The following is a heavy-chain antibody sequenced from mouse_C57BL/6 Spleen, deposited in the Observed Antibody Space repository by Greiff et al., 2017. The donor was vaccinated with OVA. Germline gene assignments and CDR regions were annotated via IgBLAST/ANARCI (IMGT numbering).Heavy chain of an antibody. CDR1: GYTFTSYW. CDR2: IDPNSGGT. CDR3: ARKDGYDDGPWFAY. V-gene: IGHV1-72*01. D-gene: IGHD2-2*01. J-gene: IGHJ3*01. Sequence: VKLQQPGAELVKPGASVKLSCKASGYTFTSYWMHWVKQRPGRGLEWIGRIDPNSGGTKYNEKFKSKATLTVDKPSSTAYMQLSSLTSEDSAVYYCARKDGYDDGPWFAYWGQGTLVTVSA.